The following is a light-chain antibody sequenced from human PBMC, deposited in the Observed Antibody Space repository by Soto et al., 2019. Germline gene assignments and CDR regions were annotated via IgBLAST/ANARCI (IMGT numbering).Light chain of an antibody. V-gene: IGLV2-23*01. J-gene: IGLJ1*01. CDR1: SNDVGTYNL. CDR2: EGF. CDR3: SSYAGSTTEV. Sequence: QSVLTQPVSVSGSPGQSITLSCTGTSNDVGTYNLVSWYQQHPGKAPKLIIFEGFKRPSGVSNRFSGSKSGNTASLTISGPQAEDEADYYCSSYAGSTTEVLGTGTKVTVL.